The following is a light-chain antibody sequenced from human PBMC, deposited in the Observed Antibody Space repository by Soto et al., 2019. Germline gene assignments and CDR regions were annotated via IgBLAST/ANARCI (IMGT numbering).Light chain of an antibody. V-gene: IGLV1-40*01. Sequence: QAVVTQPPSVSGAPGQRVTISCTGSGSNIGAGYDVHWYQQVTGTAPKLLIYVNNNRPSGVPDRFSGSKSGTSASLVITGLQAEDEADYYCQSYDSSLSASVFGGGTKLTVL. CDR1: GSNIGAGYD. CDR3: QSYDSSLSASV. J-gene: IGLJ3*02. CDR2: VNN.